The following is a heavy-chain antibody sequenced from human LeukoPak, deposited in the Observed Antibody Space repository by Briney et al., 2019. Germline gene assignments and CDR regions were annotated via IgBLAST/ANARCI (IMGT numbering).Heavy chain of an antibody. D-gene: IGHD3-3*01. V-gene: IGHV4-30-4*08. CDR2: IYYSGST. J-gene: IGHJ3*02. CDR1: GGSISSGDYY. Sequence: PSETLSLTCTVSGGSISSGDYYWSWIRQPPGKGLEWIGYIYYSGSTYYNPSLKSRVTISVDTSKNQFSLKLSSATAADTAVYYCARVDTILDAFDIWGQGTMVTVSS. CDR3: ARVDTILDAFDI.